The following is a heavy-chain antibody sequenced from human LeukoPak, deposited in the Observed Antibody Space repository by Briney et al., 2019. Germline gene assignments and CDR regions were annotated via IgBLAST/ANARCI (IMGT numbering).Heavy chain of an antibody. CDR3: AHYDRRGWDAFDI. CDR1: GGSISSSSYY. J-gene: IGHJ3*02. D-gene: IGHD4-17*01. V-gene: IGHV4-39*07. CDR2: IYYSGST. Sequence: SETLSLTCTVSGGSISSSSYYWGWIRQPPGKGLECIGSIYYSGSTYYNPSLKSRVTISVDTSKNEFSLKLSSVTAADTAVYYCAHYDRRGWDAFDIWGQGTMVTVSS.